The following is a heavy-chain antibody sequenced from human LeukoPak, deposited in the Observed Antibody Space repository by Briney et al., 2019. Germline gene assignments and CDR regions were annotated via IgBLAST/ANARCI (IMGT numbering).Heavy chain of an antibody. CDR1: GFTFSSYS. Sequence: PGGSLRLSCAASGFTFSSYSMNWVRQAPGKGLEWVSSISSSSSYIYYADSVKGRFTISRDNAKNSLYLQMNSLRAEDTAVYYCARTMVRGAPPNFDYWGQGTLVTVSS. J-gene: IGHJ4*02. D-gene: IGHD3-10*01. V-gene: IGHV3-21*01. CDR2: ISSSSSYI. CDR3: ARTMVRGAPPNFDY.